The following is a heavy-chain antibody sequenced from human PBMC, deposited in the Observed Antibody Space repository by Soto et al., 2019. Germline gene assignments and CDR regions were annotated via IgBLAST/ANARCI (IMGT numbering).Heavy chain of an antibody. Sequence: QVQLVQSGAEVKKPGASVKVSCKASGYTFTGYYMHWVRQAPGQGLDWMGWINPNSGGTNYAQKFQGRVTMTRDTSISTAYMELSRLRSDDTAVYYCAREGRGGWFYAWFDPWGQGTLVTVSS. J-gene: IGHJ5*02. V-gene: IGHV1-2*02. CDR3: AREGRGGWFYAWFDP. CDR2: INPNSGGT. D-gene: IGHD6-19*01. CDR1: GYTFTGYY.